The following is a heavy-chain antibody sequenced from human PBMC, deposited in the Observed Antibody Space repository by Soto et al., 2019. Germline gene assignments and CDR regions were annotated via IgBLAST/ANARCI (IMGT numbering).Heavy chain of an antibody. D-gene: IGHD4-4*01. Sequence: GGSLRLSCAASGFTFSDYYMSWIRQAPGKGLEWVSYISSSSSYTNYADSVKGRFTISRDNAKNSLYLHMTSLRAEDTAVYYCARLYINYAEVDYWGQGTLVTVSS. CDR1: GFTFSDYY. J-gene: IGHJ4*02. CDR3: ARLYINYAEVDY. V-gene: IGHV3-11*06. CDR2: ISSSSSYT.